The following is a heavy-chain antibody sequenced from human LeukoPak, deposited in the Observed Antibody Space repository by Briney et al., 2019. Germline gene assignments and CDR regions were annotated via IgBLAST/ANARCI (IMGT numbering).Heavy chain of an antibody. D-gene: IGHD3-3*01. CDR1: GGSISSYY. J-gene: IGHJ6*02. CDR2: IYYSGST. V-gene: IGHV4-59*08. CDR3: ARQPPILTHYDFWSGYFYGMDV. Sequence: PSETLSLTCTVSGGSISSYYWSWIRQPPGKGLEWIGYIYYSGSTNYNPSLKSRVTISVDTSKNQFSLKLSSVTAADTAVYYCARQPPILTHYDFWSGYFYGMDVWGQGTTVTVSS.